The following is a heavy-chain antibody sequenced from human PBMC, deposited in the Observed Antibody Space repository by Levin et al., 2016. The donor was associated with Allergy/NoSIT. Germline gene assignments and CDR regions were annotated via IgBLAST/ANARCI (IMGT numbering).Heavy chain of an antibody. CDR3: ARTIRERGAFDI. J-gene: IGHJ3*02. Sequence: WIRQPPGKALEWLAHIFSNDEKSYSTSLKSRLTISKDTSKSQVVLTMTNMDPVDTATYYCARTIRERGAFDIWGQGTMVTVSS. D-gene: IGHD1-26*01. V-gene: IGHV2-26*01. CDR2: IFSNDEK.